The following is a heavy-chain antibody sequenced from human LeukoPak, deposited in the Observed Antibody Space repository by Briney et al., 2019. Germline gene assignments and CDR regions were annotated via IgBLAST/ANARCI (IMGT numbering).Heavy chain of an antibody. CDR2: ISSKAYGGTT. Sequence: PGGSLRLSCTASGFTFGDYAMSWVRQAPGKGLEWVGFISSKAYGGTTEYAASVKGRFTISRDDSKSIAYLQMNSLKTEDTAVYYCTRVIGGYDILTGYSLYWGQGTLVTVSS. CDR1: GFTFGDYA. CDR3: TRVIGGYDILTGYSLY. V-gene: IGHV3-49*04. J-gene: IGHJ4*02. D-gene: IGHD3-9*01.